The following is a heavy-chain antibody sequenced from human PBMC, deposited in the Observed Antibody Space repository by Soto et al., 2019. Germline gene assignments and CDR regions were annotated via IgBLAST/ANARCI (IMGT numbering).Heavy chain of an antibody. CDR2: IIPIFGIA. CDR1: GGTFSRYS. CDR3: AREDRDRETGLVPAAIDGMDV. D-gene: IGHD2-2*01. J-gene: IGHJ6*02. Sequence: QVQLVQSGAEVKKPGSSVKVSCKASGGTFSRYSITWVRQAPGHGLEWIGRIIPIFGIASYAQKFQGRVRITADEVPSXAXMXXSSLRSDDTAVYYCAREDRDRETGLVPAAIDGMDVWGQGTTVTVSS. V-gene: IGHV1-69*08.